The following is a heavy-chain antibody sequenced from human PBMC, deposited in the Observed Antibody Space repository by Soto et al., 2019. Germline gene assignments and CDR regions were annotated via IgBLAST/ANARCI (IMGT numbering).Heavy chain of an antibody. CDR1: GGSISSSSYY. CDR2: IYYSGST. J-gene: IGHJ4*02. D-gene: IGHD2-2*01. Sequence: PSETLSLTCTVPGGSISSSSYYWGWIRQPPGKGLEWIGSIYYSGSTYYNPSLKSRVTISVDTSKNQFSLKLSSVTAADTAVYYCARLSAAMGAGFDYWGQGTLVTVSS. CDR3: ARLSAAMGAGFDY. V-gene: IGHV4-39*01.